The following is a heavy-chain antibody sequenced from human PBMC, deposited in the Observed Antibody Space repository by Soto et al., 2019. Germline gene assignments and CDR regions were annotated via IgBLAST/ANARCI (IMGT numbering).Heavy chain of an antibody. CDR1: GFTFSSYG. Sequence: GGSLRLSCAASGFTFSSYGMHWVRQAPGKGLEWVAVIWYDGSNKYYADSVKGRFTISRDNSKNTLYLQMNSLRAEDTAVYYCAAYYEQPRGGDYFDYWGQGTLVTVSS. CDR3: AAYYEQPRGGDYFDY. D-gene: IGHD3-3*01. J-gene: IGHJ4*02. CDR2: IWYDGSNK. V-gene: IGHV3-33*01.